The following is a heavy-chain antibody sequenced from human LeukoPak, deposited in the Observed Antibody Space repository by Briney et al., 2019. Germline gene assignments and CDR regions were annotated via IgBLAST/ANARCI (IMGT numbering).Heavy chain of an antibody. CDR2: VYYRGST. J-gene: IGHJ4*02. D-gene: IGHD3-22*01. Sequence: SETLSLTCTVSGGSLNYYYWSWIRQPPGKGLEWIGYVYYRGSTNYNASLKSRVTISVDTSKNQFSLKLSSVTAADTAVYYCAREGGGIYDSSGYYPGTFDYWGQGTLVTVSS. V-gene: IGHV4-59*01. CDR1: GGSLNYYY. CDR3: AREGGGIYDSSGYYPGTFDY.